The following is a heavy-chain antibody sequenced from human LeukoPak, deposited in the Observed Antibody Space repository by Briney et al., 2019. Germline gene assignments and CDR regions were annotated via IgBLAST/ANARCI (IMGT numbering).Heavy chain of an antibody. CDR2: ISYDGSNK. J-gene: IGHJ5*02. Sequence: PGGSLRVSCAASGFTFTSYGMHWVRQAQGKGLEWVAVISYDGSNKYYADSVKGRFTISRDNSKNTLYLQMNSLRAEDTAVYYCARGLPFDPWGQGTLVTVSS. V-gene: IGHV3-30*03. CDR1: GFTFTSYG. CDR3: ARGLPFDP.